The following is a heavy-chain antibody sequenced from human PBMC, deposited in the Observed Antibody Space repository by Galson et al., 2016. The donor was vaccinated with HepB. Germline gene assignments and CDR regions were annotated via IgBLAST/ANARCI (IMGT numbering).Heavy chain of an antibody. Sequence: ETLSLTCTVSGDSITSYRWSWIRQPPGRGLEWIGYIYGSGNTNYNPSLKSRVTLSLDTSKNQISLKLTSVTAADTAVYYCARSGSYYIFDYWGQGTLVTVSS. CDR3: ARSGSYYIFDY. D-gene: IGHD1-26*01. CDR1: GDSITSYR. CDR2: IYGSGNT. J-gene: IGHJ4*02. V-gene: IGHV4-59*01.